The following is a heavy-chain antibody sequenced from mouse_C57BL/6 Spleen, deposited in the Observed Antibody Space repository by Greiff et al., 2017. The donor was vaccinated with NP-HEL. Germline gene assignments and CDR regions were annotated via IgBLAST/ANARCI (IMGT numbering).Heavy chain of an antibody. D-gene: IGHD1-1*01. J-gene: IGHJ2*01. CDR2: IYPGDGDT. V-gene: IGHV1-80*01. CDR3: ARGVITTVVGDY. Sequence: VQLQQSGAELVKPGASVKISCKASGYAFSSYWMNWVKQRPGKGLEWIGQIYPGDGDTNYNGKFKGKATLTADKSSSTAYMQLSSLTSEDSAVYFCARGVITTVVGDYWGQGTTLTVSS. CDR1: GYAFSSYW.